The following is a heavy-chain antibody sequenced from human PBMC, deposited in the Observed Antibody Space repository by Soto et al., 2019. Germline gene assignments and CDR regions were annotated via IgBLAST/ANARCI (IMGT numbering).Heavy chain of an antibody. CDR1: VYIVSSRSAA. Sequence: SQTLSVPCDISVYIVSSRSAAWKWIRQSPSRGLEWLGRTYYRSKWIHEYTISMESRITINPDTSKNQISLHIYSVTADDTAVYNCAGLVWFRGMDGWRQGNLVTVSS. V-gene: IGHV6-1*01. J-gene: IGHJ6*02. CDR3: AGLVWFRGMDG. CDR2: TYYRSKWIH. D-gene: IGHD3-16*01.